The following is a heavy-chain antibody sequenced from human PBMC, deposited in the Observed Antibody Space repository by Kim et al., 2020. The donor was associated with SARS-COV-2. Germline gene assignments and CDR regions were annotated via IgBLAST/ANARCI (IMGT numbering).Heavy chain of an antibody. Sequence: SRCVYDADSVRGRYTISRDYAKYSLYQQMNSLRAEDTAVYYCARKFDPWGQGTLVTVSS. CDR3: ARKFDP. J-gene: IGHJ5*02. CDR2: SRCV. V-gene: IGHV3-21*01.